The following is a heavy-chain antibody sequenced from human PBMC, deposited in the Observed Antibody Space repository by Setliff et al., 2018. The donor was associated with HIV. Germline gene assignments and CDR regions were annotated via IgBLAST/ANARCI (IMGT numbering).Heavy chain of an antibody. J-gene: IGHJ4*02. CDR1: GYTFTGYY. V-gene: IGHV1-2*02. D-gene: IGHD3-22*01. CDR2: INPNSGGT. CDR3: ASHDSGGYYSLDY. Sequence: ASVKGSCKASGYTFTGYYMHWVRQAPGQGLEWMGWINPNSGGTTYAQKFQGRLTMTRDTSTNTVYMELSSLRSEDTAFYYCASHDSGGYYSLDYWGQGTLVPVSS.